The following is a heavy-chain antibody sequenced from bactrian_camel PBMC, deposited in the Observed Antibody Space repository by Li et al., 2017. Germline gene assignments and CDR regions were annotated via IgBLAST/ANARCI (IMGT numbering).Heavy chain of an antibody. CDR1: GFTFSSTT. V-gene: IGHV3S30*01. J-gene: IGHJ4*01. D-gene: IGHD3*01. CDR3: AAQHKGYYCLADEFHY. CDR2: INNYDGST. Sequence: GSVQAGGSLRLSCTASGFTFSSTTMNWVRQAPGKGLEWVSRINNYDGSTYYADSVKGRFTISQDSAKNILYLQMNSLKPEDTAMYYCAAQHKGYYCLADEFHYWCQGTQV.